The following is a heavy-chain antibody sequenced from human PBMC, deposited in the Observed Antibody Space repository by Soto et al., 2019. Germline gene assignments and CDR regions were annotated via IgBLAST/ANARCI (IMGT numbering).Heavy chain of an antibody. Sequence: QVQLKESGPGLVKPSQTLSLTCAISGDSVSSNSAAWNWIRLSPSRGLDWLARTYYRSRWYNDYAVSVRSRITVNPDTSKNPFSLQLTSVTPEDTAVYYCAGTTSHQWYYMDVWGKGTTVTVSS. CDR1: GDSVSSNSAA. CDR3: AGTTSHQWYYMDV. J-gene: IGHJ6*03. D-gene: IGHD1-7*01. CDR2: TYYRSRWYN. V-gene: IGHV6-1*01.